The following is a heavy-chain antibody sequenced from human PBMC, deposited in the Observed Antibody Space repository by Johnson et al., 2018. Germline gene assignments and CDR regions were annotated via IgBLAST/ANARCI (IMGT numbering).Heavy chain of an antibody. D-gene: IGHD2-15*01. J-gene: IGHJ1*01. CDR3: AKRWLGYIQH. CDR1: GFTFSSYS. Sequence: VQLVESGGGLVQPGGSLRLSCAASGFTFSSYSMNWVRQAPGKGLEWVSSISSSSSYIYYADSVKGRFTLYRDNSKNTLYLQMNSLRAEDTAVYYCAKRWLGYIQHWGQGTLVTVSS. V-gene: IGHV3-21*01. CDR2: ISSSSSYI.